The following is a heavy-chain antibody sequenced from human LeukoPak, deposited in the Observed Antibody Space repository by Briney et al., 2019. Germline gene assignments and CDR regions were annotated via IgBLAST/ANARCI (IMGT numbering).Heavy chain of an antibody. Sequence: EASVKVSCKASRYTFSSYDINWVRQATGQGLEWMGWMNPNSGNTGYAQKFQGRLNMTRNTSIDTAYMELSSLRSDDTAVYYCARRVGCGWPVWHWGQGTLVTVSS. CDR2: MNPNSGNT. D-gene: IGHD5-18*01. J-gene: IGHJ1*01. V-gene: IGHV1-8*01. CDR1: RYTFSSYD. CDR3: ARRVGCGWPVWH.